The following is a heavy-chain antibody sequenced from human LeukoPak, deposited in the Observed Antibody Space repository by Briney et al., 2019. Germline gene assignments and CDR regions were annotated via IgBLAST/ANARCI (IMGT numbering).Heavy chain of an antibody. CDR1: GYSISSGYY. Sequence: SETLSLTCTVSGYSISSGYYWGWIRQPPGKGLEWIGSIYHSGSTYYNPSLKSRVTISVDTSKNQFSLRLSSVTAADTAVYYCARGGVLKSVDYWGQGTLVAVSS. CDR2: IYHSGST. V-gene: IGHV4-38-2*02. CDR3: ARGGVLKSVDY. D-gene: IGHD3-16*01. J-gene: IGHJ4*02.